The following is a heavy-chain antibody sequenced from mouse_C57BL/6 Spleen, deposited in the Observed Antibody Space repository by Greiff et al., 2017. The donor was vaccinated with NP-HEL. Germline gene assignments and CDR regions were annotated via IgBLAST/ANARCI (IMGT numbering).Heavy chain of an antibody. Sequence: EVQRVESGGGLVKPGGSLKLSCAASGFTFSDYGMHWVRQAPEKGLEWVAYISSGSSTIYYADTVKGRFPISRDNAKNTLFLQMTSLRSEDTAMYYCATLGRGNFDYWGQGTSLTVSS. CDR2: ISSGSSTI. CDR1: GFTFSDYG. CDR3: ATLGRGNFDY. V-gene: IGHV5-17*01. D-gene: IGHD4-1*01. J-gene: IGHJ2*02.